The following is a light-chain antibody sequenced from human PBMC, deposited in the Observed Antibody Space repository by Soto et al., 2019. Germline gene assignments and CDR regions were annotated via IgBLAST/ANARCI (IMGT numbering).Light chain of an antibody. J-gene: IGLJ1*01. Sequence: QSVLTQPASVSGSPGQSITISCTGTSSDVGGHNSVSWYRQDPGKAPKLMIYDVSNRPSGVSDRFSGSKSGTSASLAISGLQSEDEADYYCAAWDDSLNGRSVFGTGTKVTVL. CDR1: SSDVGGHNS. CDR3: AAWDDSLNGRSV. CDR2: DVS. V-gene: IGLV2-14*01.